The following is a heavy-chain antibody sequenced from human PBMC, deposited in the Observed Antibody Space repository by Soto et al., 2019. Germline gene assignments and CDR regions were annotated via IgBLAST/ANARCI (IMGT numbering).Heavy chain of an antibody. D-gene: IGHD3-22*01. CDR3: AREKGRSYYYNSSGLVSAFHI. Sequence: GALRLSSAASGITFISYAISWVRQAPGKGLEWVSSISSSSYIYYADAVEGRFTISRDNAKNSLYLQLKGLRAEDTAVYYCAREKGRSYYYNSSGLVSAFHIWGRETMVTVSS. CDR2: ISSSSYI. J-gene: IGHJ3*02. CDR1: GITFISYA. V-gene: IGHV3-21*01.